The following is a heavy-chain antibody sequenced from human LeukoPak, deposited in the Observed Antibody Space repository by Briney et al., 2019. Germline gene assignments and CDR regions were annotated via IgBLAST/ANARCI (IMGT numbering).Heavy chain of an antibody. V-gene: IGHV4-59*13. CDR2: MYHRGNI. J-gene: IGHJ4*02. Sequence: SETLPLTCTVSGGSIDDYYWSWIRQPPGKGLEWIGYMYHRGNINYNPSLKSRVTISEDTSRNQLSLNLRSVTAADTAVYYCAATIKRDYGDTNLHYWGQGTLVTVSS. CDR3: AATIKRDYGDTNLHY. D-gene: IGHD4-17*01. CDR1: GGSIDDYY.